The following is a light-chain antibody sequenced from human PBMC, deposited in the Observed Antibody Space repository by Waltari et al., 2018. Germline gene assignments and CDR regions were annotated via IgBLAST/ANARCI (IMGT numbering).Light chain of an antibody. V-gene: IGLV4-69*01. Sequence: QPVLTPSPSASASLGAAVKPTCTPSSGHSSYTIAWHQQQPEKGPRYLMKVNSDGSHSKGDGIPDRFSGSSSGAERDLTISSLQSEDEADYYCQTWGTGIHVVFGGGTKLTVL. CDR2: VNSDGSH. CDR1: SGHSSYT. J-gene: IGLJ2*01. CDR3: QTWGTGIHVV.